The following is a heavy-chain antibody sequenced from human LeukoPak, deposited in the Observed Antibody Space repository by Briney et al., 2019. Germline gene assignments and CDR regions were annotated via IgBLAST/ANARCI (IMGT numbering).Heavy chain of an antibody. D-gene: IGHD3-22*01. J-gene: IGHJ4*02. V-gene: IGHV3-11*01. CDR1: GFTFSDYY. Sequence: GGSLRLSCAASGFTFSDYYVSWIRQAPGKGLEWVSYISSSGSTIYYADSVKGRFTISRDNAKNSLYLQMNSLRAEDTAVYYCARVAAAYDSSGYYSYWGQGTLVTVSS. CDR3: ARVAAAYDSSGYYSY. CDR2: ISSSGSTI.